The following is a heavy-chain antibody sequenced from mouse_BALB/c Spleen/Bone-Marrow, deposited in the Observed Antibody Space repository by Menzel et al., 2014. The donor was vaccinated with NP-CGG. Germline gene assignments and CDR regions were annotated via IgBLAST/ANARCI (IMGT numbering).Heavy chain of an antibody. CDR2: INPDSSTI. J-gene: IGHJ4*01. CDR3: ARHHYYGYVDY. CDR1: AVDFSRYW. Sequence: AAAAVDFSRYWMSWVRQAPGKGLEWIGEINPDSSTINYTPSLKDKFIISRDNAKNTLYLQMSKVRSEDTALYYCARHHYYGYVDYWGQGTSVTVSS. V-gene: IGHV4-1*02. D-gene: IGHD1-2*01.